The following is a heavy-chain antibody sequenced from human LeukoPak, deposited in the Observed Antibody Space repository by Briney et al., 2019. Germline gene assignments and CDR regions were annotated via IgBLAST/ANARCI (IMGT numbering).Heavy chain of an antibody. CDR2: IYYSGST. J-gene: IGHJ4*02. CDR3: ARSRDGYLDY. V-gene: IGHV4-59*12. CDR1: DGSISSYY. D-gene: IGHD5-24*01. Sequence: PSETLSLTCTVSDGSISSYYWSWIRQPPGKGLEWIGYIYYSGSTYYNPSLKSRVTISVDRSKNQFSLKLSSVTAADTAVYYCARSRDGYLDYWGQGTLVAVSS.